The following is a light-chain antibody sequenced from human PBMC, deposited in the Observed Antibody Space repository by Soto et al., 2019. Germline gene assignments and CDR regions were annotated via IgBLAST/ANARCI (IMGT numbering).Light chain of an antibody. CDR2: LGS. J-gene: IGKJ1*01. CDR1: QSLHSNGISY. V-gene: IGKV2-28*01. Sequence: LMVTQSPRSLSVTPGEPASMSCRASQSLHSNGISYLHWYLQKPGQSPQLLIYLGSTRASGVPDRFSGSGSGTEFTLTISSLQPDDFATYYCQHYNSYSEAFGQGTKVDIK. CDR3: QHYNSYSEA.